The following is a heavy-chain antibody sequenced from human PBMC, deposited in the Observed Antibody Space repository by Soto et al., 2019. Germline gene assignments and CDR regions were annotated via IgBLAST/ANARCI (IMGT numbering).Heavy chain of an antibody. D-gene: IGHD6-6*01. CDR3: ARFGDSSSPRWAWYFDL. CDR1: GFTVSTNY. V-gene: IGHV3-66*01. J-gene: IGHJ2*01. Sequence: EVHLVESGGGLVQPGGSLRLSCAASGFTVSTNYMSWVRQAPGKGLEWVSVIYSGGSTYYADSVKGRFTISRDNSKNTLYLQMNSLRAEDTAVYYCARFGDSSSPRWAWYFDLWGRGTLVTVSS. CDR2: IYSGGST.